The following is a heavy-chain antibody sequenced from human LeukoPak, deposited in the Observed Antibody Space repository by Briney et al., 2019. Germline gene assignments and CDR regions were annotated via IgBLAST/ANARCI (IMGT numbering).Heavy chain of an antibody. Sequence: GGSLRLSCAASGFTFSTYWMTWVRQAPGKGLEWVANLKQDGSEKYYVDSVKGRFTISRDNAKNSVFLQMSSLRAEDTAVYYCARISSISYYFEYWGLGTLVTVSS. J-gene: IGHJ4*02. CDR3: ARISSISYYFEY. CDR2: LKQDGSEK. V-gene: IGHV3-7*01. CDR1: GFTFSTYW.